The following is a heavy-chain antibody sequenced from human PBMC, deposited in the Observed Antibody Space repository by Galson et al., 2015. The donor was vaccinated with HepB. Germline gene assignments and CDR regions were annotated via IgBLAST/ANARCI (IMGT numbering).Heavy chain of an antibody. J-gene: IGHJ5*02. CDR1: TFTFSDYY. CDR3: ARDAGEYWFDP. D-gene: IGHD7-27*01. Sequence: RLSCAASTFTFSDYYLTWIRQAPGKGLEWISYISNTGNTKYYADSVKGRFTISRDNAKNSVYLQMNNLRAEDTAVYYCARDAGEYWFDPWGQGTLVTVSS. CDR2: ISNTGNTK. V-gene: IGHV3-11*01.